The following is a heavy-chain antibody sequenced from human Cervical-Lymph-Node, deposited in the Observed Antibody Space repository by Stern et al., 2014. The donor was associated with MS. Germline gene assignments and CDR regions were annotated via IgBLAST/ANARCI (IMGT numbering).Heavy chain of an antibody. CDR3: AKDNWDYSHYYGMDV. Sequence: QVQLGQSGGGVVPPGRSLRLSCAASEFDFRRFGLHWVRQAPGKGLEGVALISSDGSNKYYADSVRGRFTISRDNSKSSLYLQMNSLSSEDTAVYYCAKDNWDYSHYYGMDVWGQGTTVTVSS. V-gene: IGHV3-30*18. D-gene: IGHD1-7*01. CDR1: EFDFRRFG. J-gene: IGHJ6*02. CDR2: ISSDGSNK.